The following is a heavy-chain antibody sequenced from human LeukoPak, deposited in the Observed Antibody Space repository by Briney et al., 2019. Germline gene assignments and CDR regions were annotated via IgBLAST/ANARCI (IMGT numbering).Heavy chain of an antibody. D-gene: IGHD3-22*01. CDR3: ARSFATSSGYYQYYFDY. CDR1: GDSMTSNNW. CDR2: IYHTGRT. V-gene: IGHV4-4*02. J-gene: IGHJ4*02. Sequence: SETLSLTCAVSGDSMTSNNWWSWVRQPPGKGLEWIGDIYHTGRTNYNPSLKSRVTISVDTSKNQFSLKLTSVTAADTAVYYCARSFATSSGYYQYYFDYWGQGTLVTVSS.